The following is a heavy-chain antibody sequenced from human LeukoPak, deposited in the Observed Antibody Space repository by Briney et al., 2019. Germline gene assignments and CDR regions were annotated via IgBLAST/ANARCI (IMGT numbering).Heavy chain of an antibody. CDR1: GGSFSGYY. V-gene: IGHV4-34*01. CDR2: INHSGST. CDR3: TRSPVDTAMGTLDY. J-gene: IGHJ4*02. D-gene: IGHD5-18*01. Sequence: SETLSLTCAVYGGSFSGYYWSWIRQPPGKGLEWIGEINHSGSTNYNPSLKSRVTISVDTSKNQFSLELSSVTAADTAVYYCTRSPVDTAMGTLDYWGQGTLVTVSS.